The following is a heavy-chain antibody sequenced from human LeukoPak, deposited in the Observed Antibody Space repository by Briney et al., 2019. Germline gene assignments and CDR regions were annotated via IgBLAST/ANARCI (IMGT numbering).Heavy chain of an antibody. CDR3: ARGPSYFQH. V-gene: IGHV6-1*01. CDR1: GDSVSSKSAT. J-gene: IGHJ1*01. CDR2: TYYRSKWYK. Sequence: SQTLSLTCAISGDSVSSKSATWNWIRQSPSRDLEWLGRTYYRSKWYKYYAVSVKGRITINPDTSKNQFSLQLNSVTPEDTAVYYCARGPSYFQHWGQGTLVTVSS.